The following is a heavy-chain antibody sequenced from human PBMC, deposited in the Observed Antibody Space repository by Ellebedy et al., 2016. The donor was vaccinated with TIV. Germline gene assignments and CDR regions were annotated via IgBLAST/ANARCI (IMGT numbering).Heavy chain of an antibody. CDR2: ISGSGLTI. V-gene: IGHV3-48*04. Sequence: GESLKISCAASGFTFTTYAMNWVRQAPGKWLEWISYISGSGLTISYADSVKVRFTLSRDNAKNSLFLQMSSLTAEDTAVYYCARDMAWGNERVNDALDIWGQGTMVTVSA. CDR3: ARDMAWGNERVNDALDI. D-gene: IGHD7-27*01. J-gene: IGHJ3*02. CDR1: GFTFTTYA.